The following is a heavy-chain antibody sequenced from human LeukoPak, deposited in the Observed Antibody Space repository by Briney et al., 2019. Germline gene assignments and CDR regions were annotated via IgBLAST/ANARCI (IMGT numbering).Heavy chain of an antibody. CDR2: INPTGGST. D-gene: IGHD6-6*01. J-gene: IGHJ4*02. CDR1: VYTFISYQ. CDR3: ARKGSSYCFDY. V-gene: IGHV1-46*01. Sequence: ASVKVSSKASVYTFISYQMHWVRQAPGQGLEWMGIINPTGGSTSHAQKFQGRVTMTRDTSTSTVYMELSSLRSEDTAVYYCARKGSSYCFDYWGQGTLVTVSS.